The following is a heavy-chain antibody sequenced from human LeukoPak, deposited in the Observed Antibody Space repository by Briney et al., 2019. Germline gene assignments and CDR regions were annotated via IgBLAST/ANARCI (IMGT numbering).Heavy chain of an antibody. D-gene: IGHD3-10*01. J-gene: IGHJ5*02. CDR2: IYYSGST. CDR1: GFTFSRYS. CDR3: ARKQTKLLWFGELISDWFDP. V-gene: IGHV4-39*07. Sequence: GSLRLSCAASGFTFSRYSMNWVRQAPGKGLEWIGSIYYSGSTYYNPSLKSRVTISVDTSKNQFSLKLSSVTAADTAVYYCARKQTKLLWFGELISDWFDPWGQGTLVTVSS.